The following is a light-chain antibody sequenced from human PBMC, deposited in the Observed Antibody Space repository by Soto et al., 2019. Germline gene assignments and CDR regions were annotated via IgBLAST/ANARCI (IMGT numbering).Light chain of an antibody. Sequence: EIVMTQSPATLSVSPGERATLSCRASQSVSSNLAWYQQKPDQAPRLLIYGASTRATGLLARFSGSGSGTEFTLTISRLQSEDFAVYYCQQYNNWPSITFGQGTRLEIK. J-gene: IGKJ5*01. CDR1: QSVSSN. V-gene: IGKV3-15*01. CDR3: QQYNNWPSIT. CDR2: GAS.